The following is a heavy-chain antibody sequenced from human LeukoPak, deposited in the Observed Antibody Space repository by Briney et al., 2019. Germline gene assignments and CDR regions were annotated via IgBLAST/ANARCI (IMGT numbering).Heavy chain of an antibody. Sequence: ASVKVSCKASGYTXTGYYMHGVRQAPGQGLEWMGWINPNSGGTNYAQKSQGRVTMTTDTSISTAYMEVSRLRSDDTAVYYCARDGTSTDDYWGQGTLVTVSS. CDR2: INPNSGGT. CDR3: ARDGTSTDDY. D-gene: IGHD2-2*01. CDR1: GYTXTGYY. V-gene: IGHV1-2*02. J-gene: IGHJ4*02.